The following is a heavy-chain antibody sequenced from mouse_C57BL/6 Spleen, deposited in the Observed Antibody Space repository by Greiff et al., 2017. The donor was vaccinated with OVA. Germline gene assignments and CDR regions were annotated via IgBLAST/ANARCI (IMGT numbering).Heavy chain of an antibody. J-gene: IGHJ1*03. D-gene: IGHD2-5*01. CDR2: ISNLAYSI. Sequence: EVMLVESGGGLVQPGGSLKLSCAASGFTFSDYGMAWVRQAPRKGPAWVAFISNLAYSIYYADTVTGRFTISRENAKNTLYLEMSSLRSEDTAMYYCARQSYYSKHWYFDVWGTGTTVTVSS. CDR1: GFTFSDYG. CDR3: ARQSYYSKHWYFDV. V-gene: IGHV5-15*04.